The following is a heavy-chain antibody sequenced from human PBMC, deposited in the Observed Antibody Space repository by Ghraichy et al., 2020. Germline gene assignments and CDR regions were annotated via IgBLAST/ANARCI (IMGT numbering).Heavy chain of an antibody. V-gene: IGHV1-8*01. CDR2: MNPNSGNT. D-gene: IGHD5-12*01. CDR1: GYTFTSYD. Sequence: ASAKVSCKASGYTFTSYDINWVRQATGQGLEWMGWMNPNSGNTGYAQKFQGRVTMTRNTSISTAYMELSSLRSEDTAVYYCARDNWVATRSKDYYYYYGMDVWGQGTTVTVSS. CDR3: ARDNWVATRSKDYYYYYGMDV. J-gene: IGHJ6*02.